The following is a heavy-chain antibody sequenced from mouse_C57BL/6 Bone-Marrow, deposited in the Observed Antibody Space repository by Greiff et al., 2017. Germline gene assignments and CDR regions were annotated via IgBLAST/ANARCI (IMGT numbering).Heavy chain of an antibody. D-gene: IGHD2-1*01. CDR1: GFTFSSYA. CDR3: ARDRVGRSTMVPYAMGY. V-gene: IGHV5-4*01. Sequence: DVQLVESGGGLVKPGGSLKLSCAASGFTFSSYAMSWVRQTPEKRLEWVAPISDGGSYTYYPDNVKGRFTISRDNAKNNLYLQMSHLKSEDTAMYYCARDRVGRSTMVPYAMGYWGQGTSVTVSS. CDR2: ISDGGSYT. J-gene: IGHJ4*01.